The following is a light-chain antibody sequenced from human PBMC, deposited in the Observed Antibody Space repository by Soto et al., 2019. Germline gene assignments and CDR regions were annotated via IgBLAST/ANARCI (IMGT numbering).Light chain of an antibody. CDR2: GAS. Sequence: EIVMTQSPATLSVSPGERATLSCRARQSVSSNLAWYQQKPGQAPRLLIYGASTRATGIPARFSGSGSGTEFNLTISSLQSEDFAVDYCQQYNNWPWTCGQGTKVQIK. CDR3: QQYNNWPWT. J-gene: IGKJ1*01. CDR1: QSVSSN. V-gene: IGKV3-15*01.